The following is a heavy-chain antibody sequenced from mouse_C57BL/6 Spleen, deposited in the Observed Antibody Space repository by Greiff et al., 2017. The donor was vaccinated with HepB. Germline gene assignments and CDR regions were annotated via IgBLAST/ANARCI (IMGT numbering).Heavy chain of an antibody. CDR3: ARSGTENYFDD. D-gene: IGHD4-1*01. CDR1: GYTFTNYW. J-gene: IGHJ2*01. V-gene: IGHV1-63*01. CDR2: IYPGGGYT. Sequence: VQLQESGAELVRPGTSVKMSCKASGYTFTNYWIGWAKQRPGHGLEWIGDIYPGGGYTNYNEKFKGKATLTADKSSSTAYMQFSSLTSEDSAIYYCARSGTENYFDDWGQGTTLTVSS.